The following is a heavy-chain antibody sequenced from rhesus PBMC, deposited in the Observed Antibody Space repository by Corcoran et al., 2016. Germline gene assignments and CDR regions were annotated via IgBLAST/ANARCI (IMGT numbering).Heavy chain of an antibody. CDR2: VDPEDGEA. D-gene: IGHD6-31*01. CDR3: ATGGAAGNRVAGDAFDF. V-gene: IGHV1-111*02. CDR1: GYTFTDYY. J-gene: IGHJ3*01. Sequence: EVQLVQSGAEVKKPGASAKISCKASGYTFTDYYLHWVRQAPGKGLEWMGRVDPEDGEAIHEKKFQDRGTINADTSTDTAYMELSSLRSEDTAVYYCATGGAAGNRVAGDAFDFWGQGLRVTVSS.